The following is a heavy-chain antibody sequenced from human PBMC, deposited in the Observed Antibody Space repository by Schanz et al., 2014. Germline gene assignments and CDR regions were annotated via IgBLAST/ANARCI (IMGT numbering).Heavy chain of an antibody. V-gene: IGHV3-7*01. CDR2: IKQDESER. D-gene: IGHD1-26*01. CDR3: VKDLQRELLRDDHYYGMDV. Sequence: VQLVESGGGLVQPGGSLRLSCAASGFTFSTYWMSWVRQAPGKGLEWVANIKQDESERSYVDSVKGRFTTSRDNSKNTMYLQMNSLRAEDTAVYYCVKDLQRELLRDDHYYGMDVWGQGTTVTVSS. J-gene: IGHJ6*02. CDR1: GFTFSTYW.